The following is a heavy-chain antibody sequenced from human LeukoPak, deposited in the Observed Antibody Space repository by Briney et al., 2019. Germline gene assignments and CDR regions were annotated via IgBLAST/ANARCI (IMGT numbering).Heavy chain of an antibody. V-gene: IGHV4-34*01. CDR3: ARGNSRITIFGVVNYYYGMDV. CDR2: INHSGST. J-gene: IGHJ6*02. CDR1: GGSFSGYY. Sequence: NPSETLSLTCAVYGGSFSGYYWSWIRQPPGKGLEWIGEINHSGSTNYNPSLKSRVTISVDTSKNQFSPKLSSVTAADTAVYYCARGNSRITIFGVVNYYYGMDVWGQGTTVTVSS. D-gene: IGHD3-3*01.